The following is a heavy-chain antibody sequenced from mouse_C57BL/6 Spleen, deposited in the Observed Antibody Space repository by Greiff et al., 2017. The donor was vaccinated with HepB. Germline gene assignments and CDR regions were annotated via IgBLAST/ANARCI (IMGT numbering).Heavy chain of an antibody. CDR2: IYPGSGST. Sequence: VQLQQPGAELVKPGASVKMSCKASGYTFTSYWITWVKQRPGQGLEWIGDIYPGSGSTNYNEKFKSKATLTVDTSSSTAYMQLSSLTSEDSAVYYCARGLYYYGRSYWYFDVWGTGTTVTVSS. CDR1: GYTFTSYW. V-gene: IGHV1-55*01. D-gene: IGHD1-1*01. CDR3: ARGLYYYGRSYWYFDV. J-gene: IGHJ1*03.